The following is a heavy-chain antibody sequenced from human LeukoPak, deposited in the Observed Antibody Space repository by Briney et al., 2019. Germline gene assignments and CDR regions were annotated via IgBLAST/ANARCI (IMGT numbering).Heavy chain of an antibody. CDR1: GYTFTSYG. J-gene: IGHJ4*02. Sequence: ASVKVSCNASGYTFTSYGISWVRQAPGHGVGGRGWISAYNGNTNYAQKLHGRVTMTTDTSTSTAYMELRRLRSDDTAVYYCARGPYLFGDFDYWGQGTLVTVSS. CDR3: ARGPYLFGDFDY. CDR2: ISAYNGNT. D-gene: IGHD2-15*01. V-gene: IGHV1-18*04.